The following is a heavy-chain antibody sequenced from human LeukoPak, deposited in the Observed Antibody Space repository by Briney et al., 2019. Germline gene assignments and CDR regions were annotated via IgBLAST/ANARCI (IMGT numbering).Heavy chain of an antibody. CDR2: IYTSGST. CDR1: GGSISSYY. D-gene: IGHD2-2*01. CDR3: IRDLYCSSTSCNDY. Sequence: SETLSLTCTVSGGSISSYYWNWIRQPAGKGLEWIGRIYTSGSTNYNPSLKSRVTMSVDTSKNQFSLKLSSVTAADTAVYYCIRDLYCSSTSCNDYWGQGTLVTVSS. V-gene: IGHV4-4*07. J-gene: IGHJ4*02.